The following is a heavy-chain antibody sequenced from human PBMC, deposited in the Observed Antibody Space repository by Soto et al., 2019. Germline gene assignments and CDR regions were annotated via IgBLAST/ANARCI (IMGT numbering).Heavy chain of an antibody. D-gene: IGHD3-3*02. J-gene: IGHJ6*03. Sequence: SETLSLTCTVSGGSISSYYWSWIRQPPGKGLEWIGYIYYSGSTNYNPSLKSRVTISVDTSKNQFSLKLSSVTAADTAVYYCARVSHYYYYMDVWGKGTTVTVSS. CDR2: IYYSGST. CDR3: ARVSHYYYYMDV. CDR1: GGSISSYY. V-gene: IGHV4-59*01.